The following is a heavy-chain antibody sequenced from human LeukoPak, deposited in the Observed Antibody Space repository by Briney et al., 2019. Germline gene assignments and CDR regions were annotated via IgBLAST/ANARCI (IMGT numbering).Heavy chain of an antibody. Sequence: GGSPRPSCAASGLTVSSNYMNWVRQAPGKGLEWVSVIYSGGGTYFADSVKGRFSISRHNSKNTLYLQMNSLRAEDTAIYYCARERPYGLGTRGMDVWGQGTTVTVSS. CDR1: GLTVSSNY. D-gene: IGHD3-10*01. CDR2: IYSGGGT. J-gene: IGHJ6*02. CDR3: ARERPYGLGTRGMDV. V-gene: IGHV3-53*04.